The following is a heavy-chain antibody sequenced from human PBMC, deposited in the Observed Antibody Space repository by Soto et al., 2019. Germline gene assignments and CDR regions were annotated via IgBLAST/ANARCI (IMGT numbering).Heavy chain of an antibody. Sequence: AETLSDTCTVSDGAISRSSCYWGWILQPPGKGLEWIGSIYYSVSTCYNTPLKSRVTISVDTSKNQFSLKLSSVTAADTAVYYCASLYWGTSSTEIDVSCLRTTLPVSS. CDR3: ASLYWGTSSTEIDV. CDR2: IYYSVST. CDR1: DGAISRSSCY. D-gene: IGHD3-16*01. J-gene: IGHJ6*02. V-gene: IGHV4-39*01.